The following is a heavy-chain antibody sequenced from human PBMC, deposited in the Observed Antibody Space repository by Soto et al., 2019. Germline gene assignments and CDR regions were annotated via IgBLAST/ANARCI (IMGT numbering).Heavy chain of an antibody. CDR1: GGSISSGGYY. CDR2: IYYSGST. V-gene: IGHV4-31*03. Sequence: QVQLQESGPGLVKPSQTLSLTCTVSGGSISSGGYYWSWIRQHPGKGLEWIGYIYYSGSTYYNPSLKSRVTISVDTSKNQFSRKLSSVTAADTAVYYCARVWCSSWYAVTYYYYGMDVWGQGTTVTVSS. D-gene: IGHD6-13*01. J-gene: IGHJ6*02. CDR3: ARVWCSSWYAVTYYYYGMDV.